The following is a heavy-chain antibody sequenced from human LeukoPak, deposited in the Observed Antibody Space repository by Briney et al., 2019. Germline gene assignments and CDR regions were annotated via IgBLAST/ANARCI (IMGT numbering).Heavy chain of an antibody. CDR1: GFTFSSYE. Sequence: GGSLRLSCAASGFTFSSYEMNWVRQAPGKGLEWVSYISSSGSTIYYADSVKGRFTISRDNAKNTLYLQMDSLRAEDTAVYYCAKIAVAGTDYWGQGTLVTVSS. V-gene: IGHV3-48*03. CDR3: AKIAVAGTDY. J-gene: IGHJ4*02. CDR2: ISSSGSTI. D-gene: IGHD6-19*01.